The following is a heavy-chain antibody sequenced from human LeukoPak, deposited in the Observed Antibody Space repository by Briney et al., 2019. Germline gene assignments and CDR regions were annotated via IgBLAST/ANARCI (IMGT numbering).Heavy chain of an antibody. V-gene: IGHV1-69*13. CDR3: ARGWLGETTVVTPYNY. D-gene: IGHD4-23*01. CDR2: IIPIFGTA. Sequence: ASVKVSCKASGGTFSNYAINWVRQAPGQGLEWMGGIIPIFGTAHYAQKFQGRVTITADESTSTAYMEIRSLRSEDTAVYYCARGWLGETTVVTPYNYWGQGTLVTVSS. CDR1: GGTFSNYA. J-gene: IGHJ4*02.